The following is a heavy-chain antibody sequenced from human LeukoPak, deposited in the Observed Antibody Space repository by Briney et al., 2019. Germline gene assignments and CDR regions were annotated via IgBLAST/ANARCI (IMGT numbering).Heavy chain of an antibody. CDR2: IYHSGST. J-gene: IGHJ4*02. CDR3: ARDEGGNDFWSGYTFDF. V-gene: IGHV4-38-2*02. D-gene: IGHD3-3*01. Sequence: SETLSLTCTVSGYSISSGYYWGWIRQPPGKGLEWIGSIYHSGSTYYNPSLKSRVTMSVDTSKNQFSLKLSSVAAADTAVYYCARDEGGNDFWSGYTFDFWGQGTLVTVSS. CDR1: GYSISSGYY.